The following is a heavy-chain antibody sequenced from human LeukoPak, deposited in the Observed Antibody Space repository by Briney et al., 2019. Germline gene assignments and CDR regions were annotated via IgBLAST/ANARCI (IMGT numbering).Heavy chain of an antibody. J-gene: IGHJ4*02. Sequence: SETLSFTCSFSGGSTSSLYWSWIRQPPEKGLEWIGYIYYTGSTNYNPSLKSRVTMFVDMSKNQFSLRLSSVTAADTAVYYCAREVVGGTYFFDYWGQGTLVTVSS. CDR1: GGSTSSLY. V-gene: IGHV4-59*12. D-gene: IGHD1-26*01. CDR2: IYYTGST. CDR3: AREVVGGTYFFDY.